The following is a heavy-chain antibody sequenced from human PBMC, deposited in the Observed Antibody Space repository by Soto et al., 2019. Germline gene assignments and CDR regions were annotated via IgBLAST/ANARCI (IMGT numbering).Heavy chain of an antibody. CDR1: GGTFSSYT. D-gene: IGHD2-15*01. Sequence: QVQLVQSGAEVKKPGSSVKVSCKASGGTFSSYTISWVRQAPGQGLEWMGRIIPILGIANYAQKFQGRVTLTADKSTSTAYMELSSLRSEDTAVYYCARKTAYCSGGSCSDILDYWGQGTLVTVSS. J-gene: IGHJ4*02. CDR2: IIPILGIA. CDR3: ARKTAYCSGGSCSDILDY. V-gene: IGHV1-69*02.